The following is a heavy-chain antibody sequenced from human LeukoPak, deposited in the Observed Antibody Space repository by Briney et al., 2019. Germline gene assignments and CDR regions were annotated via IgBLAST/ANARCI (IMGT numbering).Heavy chain of an antibody. V-gene: IGHV3-53*01. D-gene: IGHD1-14*01. CDR2: LYSDGNT. CDR1: GFTVFINN. CDR3: ARGVEPLAANTLAY. J-gene: IGHJ4*02. Sequence: PGGCLRLSPAPSGFTVFINNMTWVRQAPGKGLEWVSVLYSDGNTKYADSVQGRFTISRDNSKNTLYLEMNSLSPDDTAVYYCARGVEPLAANTLAYWGQGTLVTVSS.